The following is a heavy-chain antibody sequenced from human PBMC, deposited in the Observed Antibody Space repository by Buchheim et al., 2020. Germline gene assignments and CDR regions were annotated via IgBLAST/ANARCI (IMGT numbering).Heavy chain of an antibody. CDR3: ARFTVTALDY. J-gene: IGHJ4*02. Sequence: QVQLQQWGAGLLKPSETLSLPCAVYGGSFSGYYWSWIRQPPGKGLEWIGEINHSGSTNYNPSLKRRVTISVDTSQNQFSLKLSSVTAADTAVYYCARFTVTALDYWGQGTL. D-gene: IGHD2-21*02. CDR1: GGSFSGYY. V-gene: IGHV4-34*01. CDR2: INHSGST.